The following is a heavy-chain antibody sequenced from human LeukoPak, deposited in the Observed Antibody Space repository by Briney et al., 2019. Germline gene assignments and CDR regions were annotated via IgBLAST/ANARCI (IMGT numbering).Heavy chain of an antibody. V-gene: IGHV4-34*01. J-gene: IGHJ6*03. CDR1: GGSFSGYY. D-gene: IGHD5-18*01. CDR2: INHSGST. CDR3: ARVADTAKVKSYYYYYYMDV. Sequence: SETLSLTCAVYGGSFSGYYWSWIRQPPGKGLEWIGEINHSGSTNYNPSLKSRVTISVDTSKNQFSLKLSSVTAADTAVYYCARVADTAKVKSYYYYYYMDVWGKGTTVTVSS.